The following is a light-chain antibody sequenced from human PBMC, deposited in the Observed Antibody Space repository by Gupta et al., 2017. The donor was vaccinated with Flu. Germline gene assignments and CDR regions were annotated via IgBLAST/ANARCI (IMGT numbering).Light chain of an antibody. J-gene: IGKJ1*01. CDR3: QQYYSLWT. Sequence: DIVMTQPPDSLAVSLGERATINCKSSQSVLYSSNNKNYLAWYQHKPGQPPKLLIYWASTRESGVPDRFSGSGSGTDFTLTSRSLQAEDVAVYYCQQYYSLWTFGQGTKVEIK. CDR1: QSVLYSSNNKNY. V-gene: IGKV4-1*01. CDR2: WAS.